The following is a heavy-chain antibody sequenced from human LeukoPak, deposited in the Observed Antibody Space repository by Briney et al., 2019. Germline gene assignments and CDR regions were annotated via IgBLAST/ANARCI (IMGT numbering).Heavy chain of an antibody. V-gene: IGHV1-18*01. D-gene: IGHD3-10*01. CDR2: ISAYNGNT. Sequence: ASVKVSCKASGYTFTSYGISWVRQAPGQGLEWMGWISAYNGNTNYAQKLQGRVTMTTDTSTSTAYMELSSLRSEDTAVYYCARGGLLWFGEIPGWFDPWGQGTLVTVSS. CDR1: GYTFTSYG. J-gene: IGHJ5*02. CDR3: ARGGLLWFGEIPGWFDP.